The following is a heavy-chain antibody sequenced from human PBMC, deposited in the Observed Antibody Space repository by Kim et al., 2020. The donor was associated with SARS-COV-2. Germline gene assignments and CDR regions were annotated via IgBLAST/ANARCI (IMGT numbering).Heavy chain of an antibody. V-gene: IGHV3-11*06. D-gene: IGHD2-2*01. J-gene: IGHJ5*02. CDR3: ARDRSPSGIGQTRPRWFDP. Sequence: RFTISRDNAKNSLYLQMNSLRAEDTAVYYCARDRSPSGIGQTRPRWFDPWGQGTLVTVSS.